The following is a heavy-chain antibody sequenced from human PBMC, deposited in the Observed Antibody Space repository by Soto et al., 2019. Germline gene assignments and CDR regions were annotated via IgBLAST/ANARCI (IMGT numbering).Heavy chain of an antibody. CDR3: TTESTMVTGY. D-gene: IGHD4-17*01. CDR1: GFTFSDTR. J-gene: IGHJ4*02. Sequence: EVQLVESGGALVKPGESLGLSCAASGFTFSDTRMSWVRQAPGKGLEWVGRIKRRKDGGTRDYAASVKGRFTISRDDSENTMYLQMNSLKTEDTAVYFCTTESTMVTGYWGQGTLVTVSS. CDR2: IKRRKDGGTR. V-gene: IGHV3-15*02.